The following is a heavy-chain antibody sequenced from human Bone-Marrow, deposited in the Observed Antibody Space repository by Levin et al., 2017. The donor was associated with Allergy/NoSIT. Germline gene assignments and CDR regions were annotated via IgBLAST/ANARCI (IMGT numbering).Heavy chain of an antibody. CDR3: AKDISSSWSTGDLDY. Sequence: GGSLRLSCAASGFTFSSYAMSWVRQAPGKGLEWVSGIRGSGVGTYYADSVQGRFTISRDNSKHTLYLQMKSLRAEDTAVYYCAKDISSSWSTGDLDYWGQGTQVTVSS. CDR1: GFTFSSYA. D-gene: IGHD6-6*01. V-gene: IGHV3-23*01. J-gene: IGHJ4*02. CDR2: IRGSGVGT.